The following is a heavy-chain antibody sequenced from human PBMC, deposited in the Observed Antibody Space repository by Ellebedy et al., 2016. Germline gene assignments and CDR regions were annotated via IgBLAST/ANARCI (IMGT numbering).Heavy chain of an antibody. CDR1: GFTFSSYA. D-gene: IGHD3-22*01. J-gene: IGHJ3*02. CDR2: ISYDGSNK. V-gene: IGHV3-30*14. CDR3: ARDSSDITGYDSFDI. Sequence: GESLKISXAASGFTFSSYAMHWVRQAPGKGLEWVAVISYDGSNKYYADSVKGRFTISRDNSKNTLYVQMNRLRAEDTAIYYCARDSSDITGYDSFDIWGQGTMVTVSS.